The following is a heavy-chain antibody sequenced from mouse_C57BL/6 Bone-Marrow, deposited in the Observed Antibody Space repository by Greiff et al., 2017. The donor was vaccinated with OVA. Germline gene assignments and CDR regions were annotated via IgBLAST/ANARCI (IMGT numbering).Heavy chain of an antibody. CDR2: SRNKANDYTT. CDR1: GFTFSDFY. D-gene: IGHD2-3*01. V-gene: IGHV7-1*01. CDR3: ARDAVDGYRLYGYFDV. J-gene: IGHJ1*03. Sequence: EVHLVESGGGLVQSGRSLRLSCATSGFTFSDFYMEWVRQAPGKGLEWIAASRNKANDYTTEYSASVKGRFIVSRDTSHSILYLQMNALRAEDTAIYYCARDAVDGYRLYGYFDVWGTGTTVTVSS.